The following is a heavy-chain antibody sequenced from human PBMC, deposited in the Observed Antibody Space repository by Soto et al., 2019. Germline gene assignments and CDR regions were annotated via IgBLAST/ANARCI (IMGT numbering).Heavy chain of an antibody. V-gene: IGHV4-34*02. CDR2: INHTGGT. Sequence: QVHLQQWGAGLLKPSETLSLTCAVYGGSVNGYYWNWIRQPPGKGLEWIGEINHTGGTHYNPSLKSRVTMSVDTSKNQFSLRLSSVTAADTAIYSCAPRITVFGLLIPPFDPWGQGTQVTVSS. CDR3: APRITVFGLLIPPFDP. J-gene: IGHJ5*02. CDR1: GGSVNGYY. D-gene: IGHD3-3*01.